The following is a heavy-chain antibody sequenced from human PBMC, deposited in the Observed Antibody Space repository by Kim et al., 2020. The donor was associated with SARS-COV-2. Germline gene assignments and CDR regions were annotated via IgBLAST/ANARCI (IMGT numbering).Heavy chain of an antibody. Sequence: GGSLRLSCAASGFTFSSYGMHWVRQAPGKGLEWVAVISYDGSNKYYADSVKGRFTISRDNSKNTLYLQMNSLRAEDTAVYYCAKDSPSSSIDYWGQGTLVTVSS. CDR2: ISYDGSNK. V-gene: IGHV3-30*18. CDR1: GFTFSSYG. J-gene: IGHJ4*02. CDR3: AKDSPSSSIDY. D-gene: IGHD6-13*01.